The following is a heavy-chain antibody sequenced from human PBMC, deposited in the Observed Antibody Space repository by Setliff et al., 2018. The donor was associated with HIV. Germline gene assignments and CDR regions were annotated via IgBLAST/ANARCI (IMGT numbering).Heavy chain of an antibody. CDR2: ISIGSGAAI. Sequence: KAGGSLRLSCAASGFTFRNYNFNWVRQAPGRGLEWVSSISIGSGAAIYYAESVQGRFTVSRDNSKNSLYLQMNSLRVEDTAVYYCARDYLYYNLYNGSPVYGMDVWGQGTTVTVSS. V-gene: IGHV3-21*01. CDR1: GFTFRNYN. D-gene: IGHD3-3*01. J-gene: IGHJ6*02. CDR3: ARDYLYYNLYNGSPVYGMDV.